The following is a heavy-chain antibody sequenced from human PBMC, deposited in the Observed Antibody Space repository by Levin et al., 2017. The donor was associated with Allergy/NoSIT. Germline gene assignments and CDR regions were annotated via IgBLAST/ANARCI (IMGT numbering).Heavy chain of an antibody. Sequence: GESLKISCKASGYTFTGYYMHWVRQAPGQGLEWMGWINPNSGGTNYAQKFQGRVTMTRDTSISTAYMELSRLRSDDTAVYYCARDPVPTLYDSSGYYQFDYWGQGTLVTVSS. D-gene: IGHD3-22*01. CDR1: GYTFTGYY. CDR2: INPNSGGT. J-gene: IGHJ4*02. V-gene: IGHV1-2*02. CDR3: ARDPVPTLYDSSGYYQFDY.